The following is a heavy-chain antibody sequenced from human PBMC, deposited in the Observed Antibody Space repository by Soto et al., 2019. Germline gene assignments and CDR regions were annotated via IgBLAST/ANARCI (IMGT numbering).Heavy chain of an antibody. V-gene: IGHV3-9*01. CDR2: ISWNGGSI. Sequence: GGSLRLSCAASGFSFDDYAMHWVRQAPGKGLEWVSGISWNGGSIGYADSVKGRFTISRDNAKKSLYLQMNSLRAEDAALYYCAKDVSDNYWQYFDKWGHGTLVTVSS. CDR3: AKDVSDNYWQYFDK. J-gene: IGHJ4*01. CDR1: GFSFDDYA. D-gene: IGHD1-1*01.